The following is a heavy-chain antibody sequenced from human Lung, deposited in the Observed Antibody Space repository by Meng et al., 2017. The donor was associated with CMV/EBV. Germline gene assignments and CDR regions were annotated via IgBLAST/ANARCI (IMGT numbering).Heavy chain of an antibody. V-gene: IGHV4-4*02. J-gene: IGHJ4*02. CDR2: IDDSGST. Sequence: QVSLQESGPGLVTPSGTLSLTCGVSGVSISSNIRWTWVRQHTGKGLEWIGDIDDSGSTNYNPSLNSRISISLDKSKNHFSLKVNSVTAADTAVYYCARGKQDAWGLLAYWGQEALVTVSS. CDR3: ARGKQDAWGLLAY. CDR1: GVSISSNIR. D-gene: IGHD1-26*01.